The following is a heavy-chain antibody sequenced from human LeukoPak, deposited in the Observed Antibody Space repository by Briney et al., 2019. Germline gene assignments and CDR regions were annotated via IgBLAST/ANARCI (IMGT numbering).Heavy chain of an antibody. Sequence: SETLSLTCTVSGGSISSYYWSWIRQPPGKGLEWIGYIYYSGSTNYNPSLKSRVTISVDTSKNQFSLKLSSVTAADTAVYYCARAPPYSSGWLPFDYWGQGTLVTVSS. D-gene: IGHD6-19*01. J-gene: IGHJ4*02. CDR1: GGSISSYY. CDR2: IYYSGST. V-gene: IGHV4-59*01. CDR3: ARAPPYSSGWLPFDY.